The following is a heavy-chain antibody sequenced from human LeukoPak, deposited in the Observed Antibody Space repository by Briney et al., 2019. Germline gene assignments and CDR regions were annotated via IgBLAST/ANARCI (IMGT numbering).Heavy chain of an antibody. CDR2: IRYDGSNK. J-gene: IGHJ4*02. CDR1: GFTFSSYG. D-gene: IGHD3-10*02. V-gene: IGHV3-30*02. Sequence: GGSLRLSCAASGFTFSSYGMHWVRQAPGKGLEWVAFIRYDGSNKYYADSVKGRFTISRDNSKNTLYLQMNSLRAEDTAVYYCAKDLGSGMYYFDYWGQGTLVTVSS. CDR3: AKDLGSGMYYFDY.